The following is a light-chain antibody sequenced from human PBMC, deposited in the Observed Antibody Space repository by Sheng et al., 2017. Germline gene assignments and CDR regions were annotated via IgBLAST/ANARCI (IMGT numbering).Light chain of an antibody. CDR1: QSVSSY. CDR2: GAS. Sequence: EIVLTQSPGTLSLSPGERATLSCRASQSVSSYLAWYQQKPGQAPRLLIYGASTRATGIPARFSGSASGTEFTLTISRLQSEDFAVYYCQHYDKWPLPFGGGTKVEIK. V-gene: IGKV3-15*01. CDR3: QHYDKWPLP. J-gene: IGKJ4*01.